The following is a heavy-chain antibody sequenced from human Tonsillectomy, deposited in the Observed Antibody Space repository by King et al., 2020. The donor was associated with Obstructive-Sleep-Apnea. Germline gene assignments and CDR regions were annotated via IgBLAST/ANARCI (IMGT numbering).Heavy chain of an antibody. CDR1: GFTFSSYG. V-gene: IGHV3-30*03. CDR3: ATPVVAATSGDAFDI. J-gene: IGHJ3*02. CDR2: ISYDGSNK. D-gene: IGHD2-15*01. Sequence: VQLVESGGGVVQPGRSLRLSCAASGFTFSSYGMRWVRQAPGKGLEWVAVISYDGSNKYYADSVKGRFTISRDNSKNTLYLQMNSLRAEDTAVYYCATPVVAATSGDAFDIWGQGTMVTVSS.